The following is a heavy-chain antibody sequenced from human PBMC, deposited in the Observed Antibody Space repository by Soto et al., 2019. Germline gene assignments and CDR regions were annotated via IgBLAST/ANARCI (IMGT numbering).Heavy chain of an antibody. Sequence: QVQLVQSGAEVKKPGSSVKVSCKASGGTFSSYTISWVRQAPGQGLEWMGRIIPILGIANYAQKFQGRVTITADKPTSTAYMELSSLRSEDTAVYYCAGATTVTTLGFSWFDPWGQGTLVTVSS. D-gene: IGHD4-17*01. V-gene: IGHV1-69*02. CDR1: GGTFSSYT. J-gene: IGHJ5*02. CDR2: IIPILGIA. CDR3: AGATTVTTLGFSWFDP.